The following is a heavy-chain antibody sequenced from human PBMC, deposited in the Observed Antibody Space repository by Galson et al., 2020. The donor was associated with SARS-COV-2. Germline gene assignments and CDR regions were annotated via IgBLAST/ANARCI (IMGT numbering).Heavy chain of an antibody. CDR1: GFTFSSYA. CDR3: ATAPRCTDSACGDYYFYFYMDV. V-gene: IGHV3-23*01. Sequence: GGSLRLSCAASGFTFSSYAMSWVRQAPGKGLEWVSSISDSGAFTKYAASVTGRFTISRDNSKDTLFLQVNSLRDEDTAVYYCATAPRCTDSACGDYYFYFYMDVWGKGTTVTISS. J-gene: IGHJ6*03. D-gene: IGHD2-8*02. CDR2: ISDSGAFT.